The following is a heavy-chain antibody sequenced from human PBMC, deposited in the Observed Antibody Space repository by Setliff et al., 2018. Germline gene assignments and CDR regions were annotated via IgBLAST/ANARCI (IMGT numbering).Heavy chain of an antibody. CDR2: IRGSGGST. CDR3: AKDPNGDYVGAFDS. J-gene: IGHJ5*01. Sequence: PGGSLRLSCVASGLTFSSYAMTWVRQAPGKGLEWLSAIRGSGGSTLYADSVKGRLTISRDNSQNTLYLQMNSLRVEDTAVYYCAKDPNGDYVGAFDSWGHGTL. CDR1: GLTFSSYA. D-gene: IGHD4-17*01. V-gene: IGHV3-23*01.